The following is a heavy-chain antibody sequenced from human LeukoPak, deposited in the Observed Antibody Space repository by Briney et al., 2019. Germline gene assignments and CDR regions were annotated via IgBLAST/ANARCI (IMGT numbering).Heavy chain of an antibody. CDR2: ISPYNGDT. V-gene: IGHV1-18*01. CDR3: ARAGSGSGEYFDY. Sequence: ASVNVPYKACDHDFNSDGITWVRQAPGQGLEWMGWISPYNGDTRYVQKLQGRVTMTTDTSTSTAYMELRSLRFDDTAVYYCARAGSGSGEYFDYPGQGGLVTVSS. CDR1: DHDFNSDG. J-gene: IGHJ4*02. D-gene: IGHD3-10*01.